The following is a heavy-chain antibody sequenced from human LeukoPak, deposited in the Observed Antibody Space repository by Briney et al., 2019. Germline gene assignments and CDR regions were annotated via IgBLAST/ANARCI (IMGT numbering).Heavy chain of an antibody. Sequence: GGSLRLSCAASGFTFGDYAMHWVRQAPGKGLEWVSGISWNSGNIGYADSLKGRFTISRDNAKNSVYLQMNSLRAEDTAVYYCAKDLVRWLQTGLSDYWGQGTLVTVSS. J-gene: IGHJ4*02. CDR2: ISWNSGNI. CDR1: GFTFGDYA. CDR3: AKDLVRWLQTGLSDY. D-gene: IGHD5-24*01. V-gene: IGHV3-9*01.